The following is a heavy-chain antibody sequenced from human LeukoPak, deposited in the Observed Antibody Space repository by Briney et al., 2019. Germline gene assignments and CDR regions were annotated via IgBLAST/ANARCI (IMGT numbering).Heavy chain of an antibody. V-gene: IGHV3-30*04. CDR3: AREPGFGEYDY. J-gene: IGHJ4*02. D-gene: IGHD3-10*01. CDR2: ISPDGGTE. Sequence: GRSLRLSCAASGFTFNTYTIHWVRQAPGKGLEWVAAISPDGGTEFYVDSVKGRFTISRDNSRTTLYLQMESLRVEDTALYYCAREPGFGEYDYWCQGTLVTVSS. CDR1: GFTFNTYT.